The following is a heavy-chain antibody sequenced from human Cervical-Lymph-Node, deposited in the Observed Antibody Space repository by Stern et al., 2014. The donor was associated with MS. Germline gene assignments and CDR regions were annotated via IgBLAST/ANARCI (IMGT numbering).Heavy chain of an antibody. CDR2: IYYSGTT. V-gene: IGHV4-39*01. J-gene: IGHJ4*02. CDR1: GGSISRSTYY. D-gene: IGHD5-12*01. Sequence: VQLVESGPGLVKPSETLSLTCSVSGGSISRSTYYWGWIRQPPGKGLEWIGSIYYSGTTYYNPSLKSRVPIDTSNNHLTLRVTSVTAADTAVYYCARHDGWLPHYWSQGTLVTVSS. CDR3: ARHDGWLPHY.